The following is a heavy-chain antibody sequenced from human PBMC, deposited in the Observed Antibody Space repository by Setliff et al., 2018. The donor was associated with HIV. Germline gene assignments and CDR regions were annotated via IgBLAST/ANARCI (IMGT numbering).Heavy chain of an antibody. V-gene: IGHV3-7*03. CDR2: IKQDGSQK. CDR1: GFAFDTSW. D-gene: IGHD3-22*01. J-gene: IGHJ4*02. CDR3: VTGVGTSSVDY. Sequence: GGSLRLSCAASGFAFDTSWMTWIRQAPGEGLEWVATIKQDGSQKFYVDSVKGRFTISRDNVKNSLFLQMNSLRSEDTAVYYCVTGVGTSSVDYWGQGTMVTVSS.